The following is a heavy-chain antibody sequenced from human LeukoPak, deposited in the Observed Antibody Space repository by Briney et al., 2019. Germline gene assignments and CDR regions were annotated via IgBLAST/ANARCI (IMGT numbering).Heavy chain of an antibody. Sequence: SETLSLTCAVSGGSISSSNWWSWVRQPPGKGLEWIGEIYHSGSTYYNPSLKSRVTISVDTSKNQFSLKLSSVTAADTTVYYCARQNGLYNWNYYGMDVWGQGTTVTVSS. CDR1: GGSISSSNW. D-gene: IGHD1-20*01. CDR3: ARQNGLYNWNYYGMDV. CDR2: IYHSGST. J-gene: IGHJ6*02. V-gene: IGHV4-4*02.